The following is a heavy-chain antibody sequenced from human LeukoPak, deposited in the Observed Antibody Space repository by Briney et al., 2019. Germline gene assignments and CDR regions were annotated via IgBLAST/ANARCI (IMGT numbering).Heavy chain of an antibody. Sequence: TETLSLTCSVSGGSVTTGTYHWAWIRQPPGKGLEWIGSVYFDGGTHYNRSLQSRVAISVDTSKNQYSLRLSSVTAADTAVYYCAGDHYYDGRGRFDPWGQGILVTVSS. CDR3: AGDHYYDGRGRFDP. D-gene: IGHD3-16*01. CDR2: VYFDGGT. V-gene: IGHV4-39*07. J-gene: IGHJ5*02. CDR1: GGSVTTGTYH.